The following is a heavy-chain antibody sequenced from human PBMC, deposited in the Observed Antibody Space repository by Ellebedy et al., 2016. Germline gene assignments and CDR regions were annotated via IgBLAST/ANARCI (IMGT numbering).Heavy chain of an antibody. CDR2: IIPILGIA. D-gene: IGHD6-13*01. CDR3: ATPTPSYSSSWYA. CDR1: GGTFSSYA. J-gene: IGHJ5*02. V-gene: IGHV1-69*04. Sequence: SVKVSXKASGGTFSSYAISWVRKAPGQGLEWMGRIIPILGIANYAQKFQGRVTMTEDTSTDTAYMELSSLRSEDTAVYYCATPTPSYSSSWYAWGQGTLVTVSS.